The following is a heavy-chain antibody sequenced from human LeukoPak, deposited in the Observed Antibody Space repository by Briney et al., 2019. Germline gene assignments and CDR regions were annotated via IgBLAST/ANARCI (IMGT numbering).Heavy chain of an antibody. J-gene: IGHJ4*02. CDR3: ARVGGH. D-gene: IGHD3-10*01. CDR1: GFTFSSHG. Sequence: GGSLRLSCAASGFTFSSHGMHWVRQAPGKGLESVSVIYSGGSTYYADSVRGRFTISRDNAKNTLYLQMNSLRVEDTAVYYCARVGGHWGQGTLVTVSS. CDR2: IYSGGST. V-gene: IGHV3-53*01.